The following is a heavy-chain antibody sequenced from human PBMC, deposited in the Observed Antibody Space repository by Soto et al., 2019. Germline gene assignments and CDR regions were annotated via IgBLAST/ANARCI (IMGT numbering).Heavy chain of an antibody. V-gene: IGHV3-30*18. CDR3: EKDVGAASQYAY. CDR1: GFTFSSYG. D-gene: IGHD6-13*01. J-gene: IGHJ4*02. Sequence: VGSLRLSCAASGFTFSSYGMHWVRQAPGKGLEWVAVISYDGSNKYYADSVKGRFTISRDNSKNTLYLQMNSLRAEDTAVYYCEKDVGAASQYAYWGQGTLVTVSS. CDR2: ISYDGSNK.